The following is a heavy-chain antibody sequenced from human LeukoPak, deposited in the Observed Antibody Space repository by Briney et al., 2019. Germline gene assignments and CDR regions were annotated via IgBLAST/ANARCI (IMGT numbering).Heavy chain of an antibody. CDR3: ARATKWNYAFDI. V-gene: IGHV1-69*05. CDR1: GDTLSSYA. D-gene: IGHD1-7*01. CDR2: NIPIFGTA. Sequence: ASVKVSRKASGDTLSSYAISCVRHTPGQGLEWMGRNIPIFGTAHYAQNFQGRVTMTTDTSTSTAYMELWSLRSDDTAVYYCARATKWNYAFDIWGQGTIVTVSS. J-gene: IGHJ3*02.